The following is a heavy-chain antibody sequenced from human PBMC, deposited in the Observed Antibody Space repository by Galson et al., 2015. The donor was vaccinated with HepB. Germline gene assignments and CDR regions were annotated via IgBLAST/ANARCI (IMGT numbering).Heavy chain of an antibody. J-gene: IGHJ6*02. CDR1: GFTFSSYA. CDR3: ARDGDVNPGYSSSWYAFVDGTYYYYGMDV. V-gene: IGHV3-30*04. Sequence: SLRLSCAASGFTFSSYAMHWVRQAPGKGREWVAVISYDGSNKYYADSVKGRFTISRDNSKNTLYLQMNSLRAEDTAVYYCARDGDVNPGYSSSWYAFVDGTYYYYGMDVWGQGTTVTVSS. CDR2: ISYDGSNK. D-gene: IGHD6-13*01.